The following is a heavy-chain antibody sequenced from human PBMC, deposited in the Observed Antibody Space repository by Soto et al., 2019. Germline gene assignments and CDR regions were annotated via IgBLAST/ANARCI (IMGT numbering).Heavy chain of an antibody. Sequence: ASVNVSWTASGYTFTSYYMHWLRQAPGQGLEWIGIINPSGGSTSYAQKFQGRVTMTRDTSTSTVYMELSSLRSEDTAVYYCARSGGAYCGGDCYGGSYYYYYGMDVWGQGTTVTVSS. CDR2: INPSGGST. CDR3: ARSGGAYCGGDCYGGSYYYYYGMDV. D-gene: IGHD2-21*02. CDR1: GYTFTSYY. V-gene: IGHV1-46*03. J-gene: IGHJ6*02.